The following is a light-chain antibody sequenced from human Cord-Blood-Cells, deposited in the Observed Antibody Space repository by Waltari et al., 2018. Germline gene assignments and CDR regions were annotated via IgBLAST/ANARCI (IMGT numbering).Light chain of an antibody. CDR3: SSYTSSSTYV. CDR2: DVS. J-gene: IGLJ1*01. Sequence: QSALTQPASVSGSHGTSITIPCTGTSRDVGGYNYVSWYQQHPGTAPKLMIYDVSTRPAGVSNRFSGSKSGNTASLTISGLQAEDEADYYCSSYTSSSTYVFGTGTKVTVL. CDR1: SRDVGGYNY. V-gene: IGLV2-14*01.